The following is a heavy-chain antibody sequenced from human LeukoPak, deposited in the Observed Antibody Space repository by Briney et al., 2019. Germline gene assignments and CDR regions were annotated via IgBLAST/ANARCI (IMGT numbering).Heavy chain of an antibody. CDR2: IIPILGIA. V-gene: IGHV1-69*04. Sequence: SVKVSCKASGGTFSSYAISWVRQAPGQGLEWMGRIIPILGIANYAQKFQGRVTITADKSTSTAYMELSSLRSEDTAVYYCARGGFSGSQTGAFDIWGRGTMVTVSS. CDR3: ARGGFSGSQTGAFDI. J-gene: IGHJ3*02. D-gene: IGHD1-26*01. CDR1: GGTFSSYA.